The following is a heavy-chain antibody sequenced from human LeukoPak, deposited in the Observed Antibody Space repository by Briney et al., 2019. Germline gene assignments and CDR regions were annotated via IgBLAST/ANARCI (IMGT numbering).Heavy chain of an antibody. V-gene: IGHV1-46*01. CDR3: ARETARTSSSWEPLDY. J-gene: IGHJ4*02. CDR2: INPSGGST. D-gene: IGHD6-13*01. Sequence: ASVKVSCKASGYTFTSYYIHWVRQAPGQGLEWMGLINPSGGSTSYAQKFQGRVTMTRDTSTSTVYMELSSLRSEDTAVYYCARETARTSSSWEPLDYWGQGTLVTVSS. CDR1: GYTFTSYY.